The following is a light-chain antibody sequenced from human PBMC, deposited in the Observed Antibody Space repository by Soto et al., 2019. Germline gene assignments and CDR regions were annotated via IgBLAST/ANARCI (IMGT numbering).Light chain of an antibody. V-gene: IGKV1-6*01. CDR1: QDIRKD. CDR3: LHDYNPPFT. J-gene: IGKJ2*01. CDR2: GAC. Sequence: ASEITQSPWALAAAVGDRFTITCLASQDIRKDLVWYKQKTGKAPKILIYGACTLQSGVASTFSGSGSGTAFPITISSLKPEDSAGYYCLHDYNPPFTFGQGTMVDIK.